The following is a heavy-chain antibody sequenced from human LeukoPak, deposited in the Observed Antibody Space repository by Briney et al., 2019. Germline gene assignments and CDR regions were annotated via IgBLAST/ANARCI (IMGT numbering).Heavy chain of an antibody. CDR2: INPSGGST. V-gene: IGHV1-46*01. Sequence: ASVKVSCKASGYTFTNYYMHWVRQAPGQGLEWMGIINPSGGSTSHTQKFQGRVTLTRDTSTSTVYMELSSLRSEDTAVYYCALAGRYYYYTMDVWGQGTTVTVSS. CDR1: GYTFTNYY. CDR3: ALAGRYYYYTMDV. D-gene: IGHD6-6*01. J-gene: IGHJ6*02.